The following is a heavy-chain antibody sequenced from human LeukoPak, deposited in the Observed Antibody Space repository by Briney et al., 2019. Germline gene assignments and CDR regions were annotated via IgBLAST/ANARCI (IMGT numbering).Heavy chain of an antibody. V-gene: IGHV4-39*07. CDR3: ARSDYYASGSYDPPFDY. D-gene: IGHD3-10*01. Sequence: SETLSLTCTVSGGSISSSSYYWGWIRQPPGKGLEWIGSIYYSGSTYYNPSLKSRVTISVDTSKNQFSLKLSSVTAADTAVYYCARSDYYASGSYDPPFDYWGQGTLVTVSS. CDR2: IYYSGST. CDR1: GGSISSSSYY. J-gene: IGHJ4*02.